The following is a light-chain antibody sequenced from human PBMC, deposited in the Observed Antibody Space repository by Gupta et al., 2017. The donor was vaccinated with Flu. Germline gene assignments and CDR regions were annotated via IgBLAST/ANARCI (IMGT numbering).Light chain of an antibody. CDR3: CWYTSAARVV. CDR2: DVS. CDR1: STDVGLYNY. V-gene: IGLV2-11*01. J-gene: IGLJ2*01. Sequence: QSALTQPRSVSVSPGLSVTISCTGTSTDVGLYNYVSWYHHHPGKPPKLLISDVSRRPAGLPGRCAGSKSGNTASLTRSGLKAAVDADYYGCWYTSAARVVFGGGTTLTVL.